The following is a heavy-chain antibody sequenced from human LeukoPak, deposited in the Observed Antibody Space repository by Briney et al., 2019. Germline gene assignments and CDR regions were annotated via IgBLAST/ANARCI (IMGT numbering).Heavy chain of an antibody. CDR2: INPNSGGT. CDR3: ASRQWELFFGY. J-gene: IGHJ4*02. D-gene: IGHD1-26*01. Sequence: ASVKVSCKASEYTFTDYYIHWVRQAPGQGLEWMGWINPNSGGTNYAQKFQGRVTMTRDTSISTAYMELSRLRSDDTAVYYCASRQWELFFGYWGQGTLVTVSS. V-gene: IGHV1-2*02. CDR1: EYTFTDYY.